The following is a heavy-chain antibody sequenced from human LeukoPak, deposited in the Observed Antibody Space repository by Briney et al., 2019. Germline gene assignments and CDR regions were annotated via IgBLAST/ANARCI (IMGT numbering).Heavy chain of an antibody. CDR3: AKGEKTRPFGGVIDY. V-gene: IGHV3-23*01. D-gene: IGHD3-16*02. Sequence: GGSLRISCAASGFSVSSNYMNWVRQAPGKGLEWVSAISDSGGSTYYTDSVKGRFTISRDNSKNTLYLQMNSLRAEDTAVYYCAKGEKTRPFGGVIDYWGQGTLVTVSS. CDR2: ISDSGGST. CDR1: GFSVSSNY. J-gene: IGHJ4*02.